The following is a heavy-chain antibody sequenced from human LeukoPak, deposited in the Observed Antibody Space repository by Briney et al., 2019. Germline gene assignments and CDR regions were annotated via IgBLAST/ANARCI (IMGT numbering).Heavy chain of an antibody. V-gene: IGHV1-2*02. D-gene: IGHD6-19*01. CDR2: INPNSGGT. CDR1: GYTFTGYY. Sequence: GASVKVSCKASGYTFTGYYMHWVRQAPGQGLEWMGWINPNSGGTNYAQKFQGRVTMTRDTSISTAYMELSRLRSDGTAVYYCARDRPGYSSGWDIFYYYYYGMDVWGQGTTVTVSS. J-gene: IGHJ6*02. CDR3: ARDRPGYSSGWDIFYYYYYGMDV.